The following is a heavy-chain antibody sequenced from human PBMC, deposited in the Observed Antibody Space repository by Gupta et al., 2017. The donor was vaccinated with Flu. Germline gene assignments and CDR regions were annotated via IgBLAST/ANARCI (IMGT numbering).Heavy chain of an antibody. Sequence: EVQLVVSGGGLVQSGGSLRLSCVAAVFIFTNDWIQWVRQTPGKGLVWVSRISGDGTTTTYVDSVKGRFTISRDNARSTVYMQMNSLRVEDMGTYYCVRGSKGWNGVDYWGRGTLVSVSS. CDR2: ISGDGTTT. CDR1: VFIFTNDW. CDR3: VRGSKGWNGVDY. V-gene: IGHV3-74*01. D-gene: IGHD1-1*01. J-gene: IGHJ4*02.